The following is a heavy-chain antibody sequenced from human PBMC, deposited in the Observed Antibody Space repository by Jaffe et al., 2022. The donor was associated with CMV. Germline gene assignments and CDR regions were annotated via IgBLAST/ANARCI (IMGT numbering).Heavy chain of an antibody. V-gene: IGHV4-59*01. CDR2: IYYSGST. J-gene: IGHJ5*02. D-gene: IGHD2-15*01. CDR1: GGSISSYY. Sequence: QVQLQESGPGLVKPSETLSLTCTVSGGSISSYYWSWIRQPPGKGLEWIGYIYYSGSTNYNPSLKSRVTISVDTSKNQFSLKLSSVTAADTAVYYCAREVVVVAATNPQDWFDPWGQGTLVTVSS. CDR3: AREVVVVAATNPQDWFDP.